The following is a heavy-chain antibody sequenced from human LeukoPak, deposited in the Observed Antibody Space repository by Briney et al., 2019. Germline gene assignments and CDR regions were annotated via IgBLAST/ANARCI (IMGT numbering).Heavy chain of an antibody. J-gene: IGHJ5*02. Sequence: GASVKVSCKASGYTFTSYDINWVRQVTGQGLEWMGWMNPNSGDTGYPQKFQGRVTMTRDTSITTAYMELSSLRSEDTAVYYCARSGLGSGISFDLWGQGTLVTVSS. CDR1: GYTFTSYD. V-gene: IGHV1-8*01. CDR3: ARSGLGSGISFDL. CDR2: MNPNSGDT. D-gene: IGHD3-10*01.